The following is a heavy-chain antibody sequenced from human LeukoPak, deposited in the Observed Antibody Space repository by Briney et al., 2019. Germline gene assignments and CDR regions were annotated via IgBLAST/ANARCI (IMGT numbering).Heavy chain of an antibody. Sequence: GSLRLSCAASGFIFNSYGMYWARQAPGKGLEWVAVISNDGNDKQYADSVKGRFTISRDNSNNTLYLQMNSLRGEDTAVYYCAKDGLMRFFDYWGQGTLVTVSS. V-gene: IGHV3-30*18. CDR1: GFIFNSYG. J-gene: IGHJ4*02. CDR3: AKDGLMRFFDY. D-gene: IGHD2-8*01. CDR2: ISNDGNDK.